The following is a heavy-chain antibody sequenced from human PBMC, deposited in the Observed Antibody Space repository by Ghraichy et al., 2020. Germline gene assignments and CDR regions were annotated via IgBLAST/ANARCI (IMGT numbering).Heavy chain of an antibody. CDR3: ARDGLYGGVWYDAFDI. CDR1: GFSFSDYS. V-gene: IGHV3-48*01. CDR2: ITGSSITI. D-gene: IGHD6-19*01. J-gene: IGHJ3*02. Sequence: GESLNISCEGSGFSFSDYSMIWVRLTPRKALEWVSYITGSSITIFYTDSVKGRFTISRDNAKNSLYLQMNSLRAEDTAIYYCARDGLYGGVWYDAFDIWGQGTMVTVSS.